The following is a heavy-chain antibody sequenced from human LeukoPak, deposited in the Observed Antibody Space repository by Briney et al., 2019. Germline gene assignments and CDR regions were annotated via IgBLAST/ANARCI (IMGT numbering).Heavy chain of an antibody. CDR1: GFTFSQYF. D-gene: IGHD3-22*01. CDR3: ARDPSVGGFSGSELDF. V-gene: IGHV3-64*01. Sequence: GESLRLSCAGSGFTFSQYFMHWVRQAPGKGLEYLSVISYNGEQTYYSKSVKGRFTISRDKSTNMLYLQMGSLRAEDTAVYFCARDPSVGGFSGSELDFWGQGTLVTVSS. CDR2: ISYNGEQT. J-gene: IGHJ4*02.